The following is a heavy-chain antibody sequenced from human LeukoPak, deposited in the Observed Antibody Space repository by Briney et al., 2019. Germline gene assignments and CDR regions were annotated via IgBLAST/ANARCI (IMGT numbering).Heavy chain of an antibody. V-gene: IGHV5-51*01. J-gene: IGHJ6*02. CDR2: IYPGDSDT. Sequence: PGESLKISCKGSGYSFTSYWIGWVRQMPGKGLEWMGIIYPGDSDTRYSPSFQGQVTISADKSISTAYLQWSSLKASDTAMYYCARSSEVVPAATGYYYYYGMDVWGQGTTITVSS. CDR3: ARSSEVVPAATGYYYYYGMDV. D-gene: IGHD2-2*01. CDR1: GYSFTSYW.